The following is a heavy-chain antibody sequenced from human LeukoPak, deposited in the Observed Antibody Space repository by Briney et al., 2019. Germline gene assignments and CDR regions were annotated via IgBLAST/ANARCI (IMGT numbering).Heavy chain of an antibody. D-gene: IGHD3-3*01. CDR3: ARVLLGAEGWYFDL. CDR1: GGPISSYY. Sequence: SETLSLTCTVSGGPISSYYWSWIRQPPGKGLEWIGNIYYSGNTYYNPSLKSRVTMSIDTSKNQFSLKLSSVTAADTAVYFCARVLLGAEGWYFDLWGRGTLVTVSS. V-gene: IGHV4-30-4*08. J-gene: IGHJ2*01. CDR2: IYYSGNT.